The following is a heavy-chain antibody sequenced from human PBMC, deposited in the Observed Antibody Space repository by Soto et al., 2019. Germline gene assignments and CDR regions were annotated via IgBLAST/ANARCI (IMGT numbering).Heavy chain of an antibody. J-gene: IGHJ6*02. CDR2: INAGNGNT. CDR3: ARDTNDFWSGYRSYYYGMDV. D-gene: IGHD3-3*01. V-gene: IGHV1-3*01. CDR1: GYTFTSYA. Sequence: ASVKVSCKASGYTFTSYAMHWVRQAPGQRLEWMGWINAGNGNTKYSQKFQGRVTITRDTSASTAYMELSSLRSEDTAVYYCARDTNDFWSGYRSYYYGMDVWGQGTTVTVS.